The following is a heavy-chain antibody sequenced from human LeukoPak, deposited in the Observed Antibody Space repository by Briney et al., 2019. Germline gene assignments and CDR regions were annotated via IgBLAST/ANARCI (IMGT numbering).Heavy chain of an antibody. CDR3: ARDGGGGLDY. V-gene: IGHV3-23*01. CDR2: ISGSGGDT. J-gene: IGHJ4*02. D-gene: IGHD2-15*01. CDR1: GFSFSSHV. Sequence: GGSLRPSCAASGFSFSSHVMHWVRQAPGKGLEWVSGISGSGGDTYYADSVKGRFTISRDNAKNSLYLQMNSLRAEDTAVYYCARDGGGGLDYWGQGTLVTVSS.